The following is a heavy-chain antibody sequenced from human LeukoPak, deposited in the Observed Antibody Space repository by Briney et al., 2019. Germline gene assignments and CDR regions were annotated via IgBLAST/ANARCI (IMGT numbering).Heavy chain of an antibody. CDR1: GGSISNYY. V-gene: IGHV4-38-2*02. Sequence: SETLSLTCTVSGGSISNYYWGWIRQPPGKGLEWIGSIYHSGSTYYNPSLKSRVTISVDTSKNQFSLKLSSVTAADTAVYYCARDRARGYDILTGSQYNWFDPWGQGTLVTVSS. CDR2: IYHSGST. CDR3: ARDRARGYDILTGSQYNWFDP. J-gene: IGHJ5*02. D-gene: IGHD3-9*01.